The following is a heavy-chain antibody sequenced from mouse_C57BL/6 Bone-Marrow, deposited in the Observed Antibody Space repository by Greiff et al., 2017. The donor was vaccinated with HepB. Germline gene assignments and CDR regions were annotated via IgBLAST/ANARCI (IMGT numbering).Heavy chain of an antibody. V-gene: IGHV1-50*01. CDR3: RAHYYGSSYLDY. CDR2: IDPSDSYT. J-gene: IGHJ2*01. Sequence: QVQLKQPGAELVKPGASVKLSCKASGYTFTSYWMQWVKQRPGQGLEWIGEIDPSDSYTNYNQKFKGKATLTVDTSSSTAYMQLSSLTSEDSAVYYCRAHYYGSSYLDYWGQGTTLTVSS. D-gene: IGHD1-1*01. CDR1: GYTFTSYW.